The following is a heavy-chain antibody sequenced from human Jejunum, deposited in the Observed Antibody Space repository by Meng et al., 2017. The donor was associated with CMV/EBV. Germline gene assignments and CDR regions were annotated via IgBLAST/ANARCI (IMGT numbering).Heavy chain of an antibody. V-gene: IGHV4-4*07. Sequence: VEVRGSGPGLVNPSETLSLPCTVSGGSINNYYWSWIRQSAGKGLEWIGRFYSSDTYNYHPSLNSRVTMSLDTSKKQFSLILSSVTAADTARYYCARGPGASTREGFDHWGLGTLVTVSS. D-gene: IGHD1-26*01. CDR2: FYSSDTY. CDR3: ARGPGASTREGFDH. J-gene: IGHJ4*02. CDR1: GGSINNYY.